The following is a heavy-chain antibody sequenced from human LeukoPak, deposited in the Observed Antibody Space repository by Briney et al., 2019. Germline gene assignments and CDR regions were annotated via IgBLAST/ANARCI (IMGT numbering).Heavy chain of an antibody. D-gene: IGHD2-2*01. CDR2: ISAYTGNT. V-gene: IGHV1-18*01. Sequence: ALVKVTCKASGYTFSTYGISWVRQAPGQGLEWMGWISAYTGNTNYAQNVQGRVTMTTDTSTSTAYLELRSLRSDDTAVYYCARDCGNCGSAPDDTFDIWGQGTMVTVSS. J-gene: IGHJ3*02. CDR3: ARDCGNCGSAPDDTFDI. CDR1: GYTFSTYG.